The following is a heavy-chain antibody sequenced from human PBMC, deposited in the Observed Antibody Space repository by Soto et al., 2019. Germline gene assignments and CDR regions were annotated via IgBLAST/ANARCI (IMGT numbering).Heavy chain of an antibody. CDR2: ISGSGGST. D-gene: IGHD3-22*01. Sequence: TGGSLRLSCAASGFTFSSYAMSWVRQAPGKGLEWVSAISGSGGSTYYADSVKGRFTISRDNSKNTLYLQMNSLRAEDTAVYYCAKEGPHDSSGYYPVFDYWGQGTLVTVSS. CDR3: AKEGPHDSSGYYPVFDY. CDR1: GFTFSSYA. V-gene: IGHV3-23*01. J-gene: IGHJ4*02.